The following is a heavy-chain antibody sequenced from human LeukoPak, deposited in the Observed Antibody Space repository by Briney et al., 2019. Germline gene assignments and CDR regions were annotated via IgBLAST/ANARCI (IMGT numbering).Heavy chain of an antibody. CDR2: INPSGGST. CDR3: ARADYDYVWGSYRRQYYFDY. V-gene: IGHV1-46*01. CDR1: GYTFTSYY. D-gene: IGHD3-16*02. Sequence: GASVKVSCKASGYTFTSYYMHWVRQAPGQGLEWMGIINPSGGSTSYAQKFQGRVTMTRDTSTSAVYMELSSLRSEDKAVYYCARADYDYVWGSYRRQYYFDYWGQGTLVTVSS. J-gene: IGHJ4*02.